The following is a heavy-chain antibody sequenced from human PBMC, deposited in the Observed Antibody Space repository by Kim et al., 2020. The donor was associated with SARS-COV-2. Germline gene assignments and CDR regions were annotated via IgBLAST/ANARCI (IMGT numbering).Heavy chain of an antibody. D-gene: IGHD1-1*01. V-gene: IGHV2-5*01. CDR1: GFSIRSIGEG. CDR2: IYWNDYK. J-gene: IGHJ5*02. CDR3: AHRLKKPSERPFDP. Sequence: SGPTLVKPTQTLTLTCTFSGFSIRSIGEGVGWMRQPPGKALEWLAVIYWNDYKFYSPSLESRLTITKDTSKNQVVLTMTSMDPVDTGTYYCAHRLKKPSERPFDPWGQGALVTVSS.